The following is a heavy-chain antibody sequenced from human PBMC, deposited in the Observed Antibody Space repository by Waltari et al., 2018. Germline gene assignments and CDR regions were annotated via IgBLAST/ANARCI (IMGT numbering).Heavy chain of an antibody. D-gene: IGHD3-10*01. CDR3: ATLRVTMVRGVTTAARSVDY. CDR2: INHSGST. J-gene: IGHJ4*02. Sequence: QVQLQQWGAGLLKPSETLSLTCAVYGGSFSGYYWSWIRQPPGTGLEWIGEINHSGSTNYNPSLKSRVTISVDTSKNQLSLKLSSVTAADTAVYYCATLRVTMVRGVTTAARSVDYWGQGTLVTVSS. CDR1: GGSFSGYY. V-gene: IGHV4-34*01.